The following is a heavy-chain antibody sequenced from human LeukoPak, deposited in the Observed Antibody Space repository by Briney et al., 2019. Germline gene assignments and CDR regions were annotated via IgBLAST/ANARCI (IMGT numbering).Heavy chain of an antibody. CDR2: IRYDGSNK. J-gene: IGHJ4*02. CDR1: GFTFSSYG. V-gene: IGHV3-30*02. D-gene: IGHD3-10*01. CDR3: AKDSNYYGSGSSKDY. Sequence: GGSLRLSCAASGFTFSSYGMHWVRQAPGKGLEWVAFIRYDGSNKYYADSVKGRFTISRDNSKNTLYLQMNSLRAEDTAVYYCAKDSNYYGSGSSKDYWGQGTLVTVSS.